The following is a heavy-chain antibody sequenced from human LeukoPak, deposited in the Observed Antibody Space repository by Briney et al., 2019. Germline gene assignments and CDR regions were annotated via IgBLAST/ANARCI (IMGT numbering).Heavy chain of an antibody. CDR3: ARQEGVATTFDY. J-gene: IGHJ4*02. CDR2: IYTSGST. CDR1: GGFISSYY. Sequence: SETLSLTCTVSGGFISSYYWSWTRQPAGKGLEWIGRIYTSGSTNYNPSLKSRVTISVDTSKNQFSLKLSSVTAADTAVYYCARQEGVATTFDYWGQGTLVTVSS. V-gene: IGHV4-4*07. D-gene: IGHD5-12*01.